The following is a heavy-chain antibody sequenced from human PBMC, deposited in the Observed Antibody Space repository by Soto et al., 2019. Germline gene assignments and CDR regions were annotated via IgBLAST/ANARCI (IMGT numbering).Heavy chain of an antibody. D-gene: IGHD2-21*01. CDR2: IKQDGSEK. J-gene: IGHJ4*02. V-gene: IGHV3-7*01. CDR3: ARDNFGGRVPASDK. Sequence: WVRQAPGKGMEWVANIKQDGSEKNYVDSVKGRFTISRDDAKNSLYLQMNSLRVEDTAVYYCARDNFGGRVPASDKRGQGT.